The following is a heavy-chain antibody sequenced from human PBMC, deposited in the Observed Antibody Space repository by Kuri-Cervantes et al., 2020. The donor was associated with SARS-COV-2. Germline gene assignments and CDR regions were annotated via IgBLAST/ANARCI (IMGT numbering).Heavy chain of an antibody. CDR2: IYTSGST. CDR1: GGSISSGSYY. J-gene: IGHJ6*03. D-gene: IGHD2-2*01. V-gene: IGHV4-61*10. Sequence: ETLSLTCTASGGSISSGSYYWSWIRQPAGKGLEWIGYIYTSGSTNYNPSLKSRVTISVDTSKNQFSLKLSSVNAADTAVYYCSRGYGSTFMDVWGKGTAVTVSS. CDR3: SRGYGSTFMDV.